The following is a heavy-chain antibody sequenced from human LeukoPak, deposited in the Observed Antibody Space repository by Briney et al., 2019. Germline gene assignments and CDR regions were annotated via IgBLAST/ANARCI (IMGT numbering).Heavy chain of an antibody. V-gene: IGHV1-2*02. J-gene: IGHJ3*02. D-gene: IGHD3-22*01. CDR3: ASKWVTYYYNSSAYHYPTDVFDI. CDR2: INANSGDT. CDR1: GYTITIYD. Sequence: GASVKVSCKASGYTITIYDITWVRQATGQGLEWMGWINANSGDTNYAQKFQGRVTMTRDTSISTAYMELSRLRSDDTAVYFCASKWVTYYYNSSAYHYPTDVFDIWGQGTMVTVSS.